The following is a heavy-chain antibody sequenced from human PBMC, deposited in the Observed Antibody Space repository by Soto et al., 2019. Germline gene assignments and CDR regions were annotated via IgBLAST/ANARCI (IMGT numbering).Heavy chain of an antibody. V-gene: IGHV1-24*01. D-gene: IGHD4-17*01. Sequence: ASVKVSCKVSGYTLTELSMHWVRQAPGKGLEWMGGFDPEDGETIYAQKFQGRVTMTEDTSTDTAYMELSSLRSEDTAVYYCATCDYGDSAEYFQHWGQGTLVTVSS. CDR3: ATCDYGDSAEYFQH. CDR1: GYTLTELS. CDR2: FDPEDGET. J-gene: IGHJ1*01.